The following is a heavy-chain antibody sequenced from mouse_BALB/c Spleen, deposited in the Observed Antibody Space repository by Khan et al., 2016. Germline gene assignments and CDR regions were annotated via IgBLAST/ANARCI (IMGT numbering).Heavy chain of an antibody. CDR1: GYSITSDYA. J-gene: IGHJ2*01. CDR3: ARTLLRLYYFDD. Sequence: EVQLQESGPGLVKPSQSLSLTCTVTGYSITSDYAWNWIRQFPGNKLEWMGYISYSGSTSYNPSLKSRISITRDTSKNQFFLQLNPVTTEDTATYYCARTLLRLYYFDDWGQGTTLTVSS. CDR2: ISYSGST. V-gene: IGHV3-2*02. D-gene: IGHD1-2*01.